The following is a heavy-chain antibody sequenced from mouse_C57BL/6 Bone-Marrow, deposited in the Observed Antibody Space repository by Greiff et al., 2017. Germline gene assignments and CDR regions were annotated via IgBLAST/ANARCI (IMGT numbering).Heavy chain of an antibody. J-gene: IGHJ1*03. CDR1: GYTFPSYW. CDR2: IYPSDSET. CDR3: ARDWDVRYLDV. V-gene: IGHV1-61*01. Sequence: QVQLQQPGAELVRPGSSVKLSCKASGYTFPSYWMDWVKQRPGQGLEWIGNIYPSDSETHYNQKFKDKATLTVDKSSSTAYMQLSSLTSEDSAVSYCARDWDVRYLDVWGTGTTVTVSS. D-gene: IGHD4-1*01.